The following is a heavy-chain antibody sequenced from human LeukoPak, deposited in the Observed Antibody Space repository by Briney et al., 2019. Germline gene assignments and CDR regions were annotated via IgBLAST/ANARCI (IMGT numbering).Heavy chain of an antibody. CDR3: AREGDDSSGFDY. D-gene: IGHD3-22*01. J-gene: IGHJ4*02. CDR2: INHSGST. Sequence: SETLSLTCAVYGGSFSGYYWSWIRQPPGKGLVWIGEINHSGSTNYNPSLKSRVTISVDTSKYQFSLKLSSVTAADTAVYYCAREGDDSSGFDYWGQGTLVTVSS. CDR1: GGSFSGYY. V-gene: IGHV4-34*01.